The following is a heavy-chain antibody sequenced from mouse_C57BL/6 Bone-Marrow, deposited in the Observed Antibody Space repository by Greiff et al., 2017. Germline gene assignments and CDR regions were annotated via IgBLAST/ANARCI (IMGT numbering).Heavy chain of an antibody. J-gene: IGHJ4*01. CDR2: IYPGDGDT. CDR3: AREQLRLQLDY. V-gene: IGHV1-82*01. D-gene: IGHD3-2*02. CDR1: GYAFSRSW. Sequence: LVESGPELVKPGASVKISCKASGYAFSRSWMNWVKQRPGKGLEWIGRIYPGDGDTNYNGQFKGKATLTADKSSSTAYMQLSSLTSEDSAVYFCAREQLRLQLDYWGQGTSVTVSS.